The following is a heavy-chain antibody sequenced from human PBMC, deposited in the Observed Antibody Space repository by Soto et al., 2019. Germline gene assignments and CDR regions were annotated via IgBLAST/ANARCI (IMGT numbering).Heavy chain of an antibody. CDR3: ARGDSTDCSNGVCSFFYLHDKYV. CDR1: GYSFTDYH. V-gene: IGHV1-2*04. D-gene: IGHD2-8*01. Sequence: ASVKVSCKASGYSFTDYHIHWVRQAPGQGLEWLGRINPKSGGTSTAQKFQGWVTMTTDTSISTASLELTRLTSDDTATYYCARGDSTDCSNGVCSFFYLHDKYVWGQGTTVTVSS. J-gene: IGHJ6*02. CDR2: INPKSGGT.